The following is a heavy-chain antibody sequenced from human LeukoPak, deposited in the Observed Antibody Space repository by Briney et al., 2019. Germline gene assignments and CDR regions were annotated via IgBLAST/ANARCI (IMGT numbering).Heavy chain of an antibody. D-gene: IGHD6-19*01. Sequence: GGSLRLSCAASGFTFSSYWMHWVRQAPGKGLVWVSRINSDGTTTYADSVKGRFTISREDAKNSLYLQMNSLRAGDTAVYYCARGIAVAGDAFDIWGQGTMVTVSS. CDR1: GFTFSSYW. V-gene: IGHV3-74*01. CDR3: ARGIAVAGDAFDI. J-gene: IGHJ3*02. CDR2: INSDGTT.